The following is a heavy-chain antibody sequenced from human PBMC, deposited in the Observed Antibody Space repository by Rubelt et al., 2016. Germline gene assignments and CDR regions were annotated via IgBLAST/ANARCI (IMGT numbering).Heavy chain of an antibody. CDR3: VTHGPY. Sequence: EVQLVESGGGLVQPGGSLRLSCAASGFTLSTYWMTWVRQAPGKGLEWVANMKQDGSEKSYVDSVKGRLTISSDNAKNSLCLEVNSLRVEDTAVYYWVTHGPYWGQGTLVTVSS. J-gene: IGHJ4*02. CDR1: GFTLSTYW. V-gene: IGHV3-7*02. CDR2: MKQDGSEK.